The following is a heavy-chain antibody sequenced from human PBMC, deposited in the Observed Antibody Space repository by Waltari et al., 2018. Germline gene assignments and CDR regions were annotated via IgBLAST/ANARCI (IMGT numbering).Heavy chain of an antibody. V-gene: IGHV4-38-2*01. D-gene: IGHD2-15*01. J-gene: IGHJ3*02. CDR1: GYSISSGYY. Sequence: QVQLQESGPGLVKPSETLSLTCAVSGYSISSGYYWGWIRQPPGQGLEWIGSIYHSGSTYYNPSLKSRVTISVDTSKNQFSLKLSSVTAADTAVYYCARYCSSGSCYPDNDAFDIWGQGTMVTVSS. CDR2: IYHSGST. CDR3: ARYCSSGSCYPDNDAFDI.